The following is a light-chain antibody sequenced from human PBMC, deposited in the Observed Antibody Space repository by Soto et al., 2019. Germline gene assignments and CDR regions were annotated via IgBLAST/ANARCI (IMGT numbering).Light chain of an antibody. V-gene: IGKV3-11*01. Sequence: EIVLTQSPATLSLSPGERATLSCRASQSVTSLLGWYHQQPGQAPRRLIYDASYRATGIPARISGSGACADVTPTIISREPDEDGVDYCQQRANWPLTFGGGTKVEIK. CDR2: DAS. CDR1: QSVTSL. J-gene: IGKJ4*01. CDR3: QQRANWPLT.